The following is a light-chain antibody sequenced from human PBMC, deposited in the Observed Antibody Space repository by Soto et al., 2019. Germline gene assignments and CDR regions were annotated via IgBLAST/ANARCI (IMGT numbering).Light chain of an antibody. CDR2: AAS. J-gene: IGKJ4*01. CDR3: QQYDNLRLT. Sequence: AIRMTQSPSSFSASTGDRVTITCRSSQVISSYLAWYQQKPGKAPKLLIYAASTLQSGVPSRFSGSGSGTDFTFTISSLQPEDIATYYCQQYDNLRLTCGGGTKVDIK. V-gene: IGKV1-8*01. CDR1: QVISSY.